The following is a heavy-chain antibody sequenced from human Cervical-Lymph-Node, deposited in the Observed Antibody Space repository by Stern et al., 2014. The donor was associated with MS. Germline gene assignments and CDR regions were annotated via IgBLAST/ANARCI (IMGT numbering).Heavy chain of an antibody. CDR1: GGTFSSYA. CDR2: IIPIFGTA. J-gene: IGHJ6*02. Sequence: QVQLVESGAEVKKPGSSVRVSCKASGGTFSSYAISWVRQAPGQGLEWMGGIIPIFGTANYAQKFQGRVTIAADDSTSTAYMEVSSLRSEDTAVYYCASSVGELTPEAVWGQGTTVTVFS. V-gene: IGHV1-69*01. D-gene: IGHD3-10*01. CDR3: ASSVGELTPEAV.